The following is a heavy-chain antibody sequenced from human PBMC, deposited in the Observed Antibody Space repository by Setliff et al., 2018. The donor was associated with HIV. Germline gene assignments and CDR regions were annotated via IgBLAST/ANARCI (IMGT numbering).Heavy chain of an antibody. CDR2: ISGYNGNT. CDR1: GYTFTSYG. D-gene: IGHD3-10*01. V-gene: IGHV1-18*01. Sequence: ASVKVSCKASGYTFTSYGITWVRQAPGQGLEWMGWISGYNGNTDYAQQLQGRVTMTTDTSTSTAYMELRSLRSDDTAVYYCARAPKRVYYYGSGSYLHDAFDIWGQGTMVNVS. J-gene: IGHJ3*02. CDR3: ARAPKRVYYYGSGSYLHDAFDI.